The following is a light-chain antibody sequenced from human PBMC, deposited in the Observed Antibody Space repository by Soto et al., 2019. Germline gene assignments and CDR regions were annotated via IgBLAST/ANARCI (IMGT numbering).Light chain of an antibody. J-gene: IGLJ2*01. V-gene: IGLV2-14*01. CDR3: SSYTSTNTLVI. CDR2: GVT. CDR1: NSDVGGYNY. Sequence: QSVLTQPASVSGSPGQSITIFCTGTNSDVGGYNYVSWYHQHPGKAPKLIIYGVTNRPSGVSDRFSGSKSGNTASLAISGLQAEDEADYYCSSYTSTNTLVIFGGGTKVTVL.